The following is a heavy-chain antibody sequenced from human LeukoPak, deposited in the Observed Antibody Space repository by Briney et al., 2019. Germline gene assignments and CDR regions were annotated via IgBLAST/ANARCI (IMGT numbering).Heavy chain of an antibody. CDR1: GYTFTSYA. Sequence: ASVKVSCKASGYTFTSYAMNWVRQAPGQGLEWMGWINTNTGNPTYAQGFTGRFVFSLDTSVSTAYLQISSLKAEDTAVYYCAREEGLDVLLWFGESGMDVWGQGTTVTVSS. J-gene: IGHJ6*02. CDR3: AREEGLDVLLWFGESGMDV. CDR2: INTNTGNP. D-gene: IGHD3-10*01. V-gene: IGHV7-4-1*02.